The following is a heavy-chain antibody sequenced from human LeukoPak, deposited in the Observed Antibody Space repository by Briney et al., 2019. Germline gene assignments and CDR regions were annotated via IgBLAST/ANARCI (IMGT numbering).Heavy chain of an antibody. V-gene: IGHV4-39*01. Sequence: PSETLSLTCTVSGGSISSSTYYWGWIRQPPGKGLEWIGSIYYSGSTYYNPSLKSRVTISVDTSKNQYSLKLSSVTAADTAVYDCARLGEEWEVIWGQGTMVTVSS. CDR3: ARLGEEWEVI. D-gene: IGHD1-26*01. CDR2: IYYSGST. J-gene: IGHJ3*02. CDR1: GGSISSSTYY.